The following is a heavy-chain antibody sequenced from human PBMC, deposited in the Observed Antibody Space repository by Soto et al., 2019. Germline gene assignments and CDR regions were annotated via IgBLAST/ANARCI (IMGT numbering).Heavy chain of an antibody. J-gene: IGHJ6*02. V-gene: IGHV3-23*01. CDR3: AKGLTYYDILTGYYNNYYSYGMDV. CDR2: ISGSGGST. D-gene: IGHD3-9*01. Sequence: PGGSLRLSCAASGFTFSSYAMSWVRQAPGKGLEWVSAISGSGGSTYYADSVKGRFTISRDNSKNTLYLQMNSLRAEDTAVYYCAKGLTYYDILTGYYNNYYSYGMDVWGQGSTVTVSS. CDR1: GFTFSSYA.